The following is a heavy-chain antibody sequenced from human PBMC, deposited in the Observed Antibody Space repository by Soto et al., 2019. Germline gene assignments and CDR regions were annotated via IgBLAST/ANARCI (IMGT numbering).Heavy chain of an antibody. CDR3: ARDVPLNYYDGTFSYYAMDV. Sequence: AVKVSCKASGGTFSGHASSWVRQAPGQGLEWMGGIIPFFKATNYAQKFQGRVTITADDSTSTAYMDLYSLRSGDTAVYYCARDVPLNYYDGTFSYYAMDVWGQGTTVTVSS. D-gene: IGHD3-16*01. CDR2: IIPFFKAT. CDR1: GGTFSGHA. J-gene: IGHJ6*02. V-gene: IGHV1-69*13.